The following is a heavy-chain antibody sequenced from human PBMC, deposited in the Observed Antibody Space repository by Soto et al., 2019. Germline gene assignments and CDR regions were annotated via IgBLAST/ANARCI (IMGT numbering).Heavy chain of an antibody. CDR1: GGSISSGGYS. V-gene: IGHV4-30-2*01. CDR2: MYHSGST. J-gene: IGHJ4*02. CDR3: DRVPDY. Sequence: QLQLQESGSGLVKPSQTLSLTCAVSGGSISSGGYSWSWIRQPPGKGLEWIGYMYHSGSTYYNPSLKSRVTISIDRSKNQFSLKLSSETAADTAVYYCDRVPDYWGQGILVTVSS. D-gene: IGHD2-2*01.